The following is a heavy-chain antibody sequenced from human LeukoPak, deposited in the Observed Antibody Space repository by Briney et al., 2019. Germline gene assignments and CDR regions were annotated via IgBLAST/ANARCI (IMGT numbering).Heavy chain of an antibody. Sequence: GGSLRLSCAASGFTFSSYAMHWVRQAPGKGLEWVAVISYDGSNKYYADSVKGRFTISRDNSKNTLYLQMNSLRAEDTAVYYCAKIAYCSGGSCPEDYWGQGTLVTVSS. V-gene: IGHV3-30*04. D-gene: IGHD2-15*01. CDR1: GFTFSSYA. J-gene: IGHJ4*02. CDR2: ISYDGSNK. CDR3: AKIAYCSGGSCPEDY.